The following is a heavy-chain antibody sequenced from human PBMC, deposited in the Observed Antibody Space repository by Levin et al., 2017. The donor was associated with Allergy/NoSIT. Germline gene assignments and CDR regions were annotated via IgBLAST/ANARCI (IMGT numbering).Heavy chain of an antibody. J-gene: IGHJ6*02. Sequence: KISCKASGFTFTSSAVQWVRQARGQRLEWIGWIVVGSGNTNYAQKFQERVTITRDMSTSTAYMELSSLRSEDTAVYYCAAGIGDGYNYYYYYYGMDVWGQGTTVTVSS. CDR1: GFTFTSSA. CDR2: IVVGSGNT. D-gene: IGHD5-24*01. V-gene: IGHV1-58*01. CDR3: AAGIGDGYNYYYYYYGMDV.